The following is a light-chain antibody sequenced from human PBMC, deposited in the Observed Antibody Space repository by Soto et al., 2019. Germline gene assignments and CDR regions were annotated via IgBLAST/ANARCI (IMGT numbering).Light chain of an antibody. V-gene: IGKV3-11*01. CDR1: QSVSSY. J-gene: IGKJ2*01. Sequence: EIVLTQSPATLSLSPGERATLSCRASQSVSSYLAWYQQKPGQAPRLLIYDASNRATGIPARFSGSGSGTDFTLTISSLEPEDFAVYYCQQRSNCPPIMYTFGLGTKLEIK. CDR3: QQRSNCPPIMYT. CDR2: DAS.